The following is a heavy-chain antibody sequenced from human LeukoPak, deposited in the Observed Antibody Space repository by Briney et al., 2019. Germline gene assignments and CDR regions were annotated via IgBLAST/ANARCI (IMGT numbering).Heavy chain of an antibody. Sequence: GASVKVSCKASGYTFTRYGISWVRQAPGQGLEWMGWISAYNGNTNYAQKLQGRVTMTTDTSTSTAYMELRSLRSDDTAVYYCARLNYDFWSGYPRWFDPWGQGTLVTVSS. CDR2: ISAYNGNT. CDR3: ARLNYDFWSGYPRWFDP. J-gene: IGHJ5*02. D-gene: IGHD3-3*01. V-gene: IGHV1-18*01. CDR1: GYTFTRYG.